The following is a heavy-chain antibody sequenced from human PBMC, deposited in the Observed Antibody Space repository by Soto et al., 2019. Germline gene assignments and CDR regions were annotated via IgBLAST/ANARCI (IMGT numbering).Heavy chain of an antibody. CDR3: ARDHGLSSYAFDI. CDR1: GFTFSIYS. V-gene: IGHV3-21*01. D-gene: IGHD2-15*01. J-gene: IGHJ3*02. CDR2: ISSSSSYI. Sequence: GGSLRLSCAASGFTFSIYSMNWVRQAPGKGLEWVSSISSSSSYIYYADSVKGRFTISRDNAKNSLYLQMNSLRADDTAVYYCARDHGLSSYAFDIWGQGTMVTVSS.